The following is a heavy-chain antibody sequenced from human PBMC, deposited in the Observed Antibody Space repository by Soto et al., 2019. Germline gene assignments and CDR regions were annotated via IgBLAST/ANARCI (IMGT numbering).Heavy chain of an antibody. CDR3: ARDKDTIFGVVIMSY. Sequence: GGSLRLSCAASGFTFSSYSMNWVRQAPGKGLEWVSYISSSSSTIYYADSVKGRFTISRDNAKNSLYLQMNSLRAEDTAVYYCARDKDTIFGVVIMSYWGQGTLVTVSS. J-gene: IGHJ4*02. CDR2: ISSSSSTI. V-gene: IGHV3-48*01. CDR1: GFTFSSYS. D-gene: IGHD3-3*01.